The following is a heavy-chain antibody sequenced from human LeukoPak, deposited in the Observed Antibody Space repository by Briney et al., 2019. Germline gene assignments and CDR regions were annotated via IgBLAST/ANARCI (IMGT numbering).Heavy chain of an antibody. V-gene: IGHV3-66*02. D-gene: IGHD3-22*01. Sequence: GGSLRLSCAASGFTFSSDYMSWVRQAPGKGLEWVSVIYSGGSTYYADSVKGRFTISRDNSKNTLYLQMNSLRAEDTAVYYCARDSNYYDSSGYYDYWGQGTLVTVSS. CDR1: GFTFSSDY. CDR3: ARDSNYYDSSGYYDY. J-gene: IGHJ4*02. CDR2: IYSGGST.